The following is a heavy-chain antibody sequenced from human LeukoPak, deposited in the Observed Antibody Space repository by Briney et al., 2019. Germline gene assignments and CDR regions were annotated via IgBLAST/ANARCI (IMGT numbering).Heavy chain of an antibody. CDR1: GGSFSGYY. Sequence: SETLSLTCAVYGGSFSGYYWSWIRQPPGKGLEWIGEINHSGSTNYNPSLKSRVTISVDTSKNQFSLKLGSVTAADTAVYYCARGIVGATRANNWFDPWGQGTLVTVSS. CDR2: INHSGST. J-gene: IGHJ5*02. V-gene: IGHV4-34*01. D-gene: IGHD1-26*01. CDR3: ARGIVGATRANNWFDP.